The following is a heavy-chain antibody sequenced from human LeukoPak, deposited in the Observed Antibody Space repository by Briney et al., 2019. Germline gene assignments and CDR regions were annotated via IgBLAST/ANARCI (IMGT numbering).Heavy chain of an antibody. Sequence: SETLSLTCTVSGGSIGSSSYYWGWIRQPPGKGLEWIGSIFRTGSTYYSASLKSRVSISVDTSKNHIALKLTSVTAADTAVYYCASNMVRGVIRWGQGTLVTVSS. CDR3: ASNMVRGVIR. J-gene: IGHJ4*02. V-gene: IGHV4-39*02. D-gene: IGHD3-10*01. CDR1: GGSIGSSSYY. CDR2: IFRTGST.